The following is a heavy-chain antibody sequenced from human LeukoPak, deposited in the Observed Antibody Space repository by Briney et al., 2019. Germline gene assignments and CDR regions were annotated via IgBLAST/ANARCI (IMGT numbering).Heavy chain of an antibody. Sequence: GGSLRLSCATSGFIFSHHGMNWVRQAPGKGLEWVSGIRADAVTTYYADSVKGRFIISRDNSKNTLYLQMNSLRAEDTAVYYCANGYCTNGVCYPYYYYYMDVWGKGTTVTVSS. J-gene: IGHJ6*03. D-gene: IGHD2-8*01. CDR2: IRADAVTT. V-gene: IGHV3-23*01. CDR1: GFIFSHHG. CDR3: ANGYCTNGVCYPYYYYYMDV.